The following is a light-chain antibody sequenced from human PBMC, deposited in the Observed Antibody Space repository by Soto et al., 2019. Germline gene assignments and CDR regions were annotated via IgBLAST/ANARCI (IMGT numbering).Light chain of an antibody. CDR1: QCVXSRY. J-gene: IGKJ1*01. V-gene: IGKV3-20*01. Sequence: IRVTEFAASGPWSPLQRANLYCKARQCVXSRYLAWYQQQPGQAPRILXDCASSSANGSPDRLSGSGSATDFTLTISRIDPEDSECYYWHQYGIAPWTFGQGTKVDIK. CDR2: CAS. CDR3: HQYGIAPWT.